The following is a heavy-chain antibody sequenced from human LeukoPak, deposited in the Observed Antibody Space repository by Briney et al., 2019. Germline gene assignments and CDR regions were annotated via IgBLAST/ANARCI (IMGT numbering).Heavy chain of an antibody. V-gene: IGHV1-69*02. CDR2: IIPILGIA. CDR3: ASPVDIVATYASDI. Sequence: SVKVSCKASVGTFSSYTISWVRQAPGQGLEWMGRIIPILGIANYAQKFQGRVTITADKSTSTAYMELSSLRSEDTAVYYCASPVDIVATYASDIWGQGTMVTVSS. J-gene: IGHJ3*02. D-gene: IGHD5-12*01. CDR1: VGTFSSYT.